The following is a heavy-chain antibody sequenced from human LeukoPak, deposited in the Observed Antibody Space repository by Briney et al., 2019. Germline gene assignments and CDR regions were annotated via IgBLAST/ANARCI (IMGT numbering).Heavy chain of an antibody. V-gene: IGHV4-31*03. Sequence: SETLSLTCTVSGGSISSGGYYWSWIRQHPGKGLERIGYIYYSGSTYYNPSLKSRVTISVDTSKNQFSLKLSTVTAADTAVYYCARSGAAWKPPTYFQDWGQGTLVTVSS. CDR1: GGSISSGGYY. CDR3: ARSGAAWKPPTYFQD. CDR2: IYYSGST. D-gene: IGHD1-1*01. J-gene: IGHJ1*01.